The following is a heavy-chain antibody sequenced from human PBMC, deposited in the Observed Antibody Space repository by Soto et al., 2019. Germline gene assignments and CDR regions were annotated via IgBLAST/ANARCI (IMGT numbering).Heavy chain of an antibody. CDR3: ARSIVVVVAAANWFDP. D-gene: IGHD2-15*01. Sequence: SVKVSCKASGGTFSSYAISWVRQAPGQGLEWMGWIIPIFGTANYAQKFQGRVTMTRNNSISTAYMELSSLRSEDTAVYYCARSIVVVVAAANWFDPWGQGTLVTVSS. V-gene: IGHV1-69*05. J-gene: IGHJ5*02. CDR2: IIPIFGTA. CDR1: GGTFSSYA.